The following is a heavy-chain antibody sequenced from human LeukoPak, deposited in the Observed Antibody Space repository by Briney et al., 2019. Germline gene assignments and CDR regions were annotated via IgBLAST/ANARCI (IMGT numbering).Heavy chain of an antibody. Sequence: PGGSLRLSCSASGFSFSDYDMNWVRQTPGKGLEWVSAISGRSSHIYYGESVKGRFTISRDNAKNSLYLQMDSLGVEDTAVYYCGRAFPPLRTSSAGDLWGQGTLVIVSS. D-gene: IGHD3-16*01. J-gene: IGHJ1*01. CDR2: ISGRSSHI. V-gene: IGHV3-21*01. CDR3: GRAFPPLRTSSAGDL. CDR1: GFSFSDYD.